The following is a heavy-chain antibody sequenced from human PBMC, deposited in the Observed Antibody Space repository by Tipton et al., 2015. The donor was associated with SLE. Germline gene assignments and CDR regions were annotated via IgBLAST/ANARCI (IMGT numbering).Heavy chain of an antibody. CDR3: ARTGYSSSWLYFQH. D-gene: IGHD6-13*01. CDR2: INHSGST. Sequence: TLSLTCAVYGGSFSGYYWSWIRQPPGKGLEWIGEINHSGSTNYNPSLKSRVTISVDTSKNQFSLKLSSVTAADTAVYYCARTGYSSSWLYFQHWGQGTLVTFSS. J-gene: IGHJ1*01. CDR1: GGSFSGYY. V-gene: IGHV4-34*01.